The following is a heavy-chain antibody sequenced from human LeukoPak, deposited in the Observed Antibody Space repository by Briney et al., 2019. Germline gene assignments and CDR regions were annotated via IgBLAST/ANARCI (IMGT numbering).Heavy chain of an antibody. CDR1: GGSISSHY. CDR3: ARTGNYDFWIVYYDGKTWSAP. J-gene: IGHJ5*02. V-gene: IGHV4-59*11. Sequence: PSETLSLTCTVSGGSISSHYWSWIRQPPGKGLEWIGYIYYSGSTNYNPSLKSRVTISVDTSKNQFSLKLSSVTAADTAVYYCARTGNYDFWIVYYDGKTWSAPWGQGTLVTVSS. CDR2: IYYSGST. D-gene: IGHD3-3*01.